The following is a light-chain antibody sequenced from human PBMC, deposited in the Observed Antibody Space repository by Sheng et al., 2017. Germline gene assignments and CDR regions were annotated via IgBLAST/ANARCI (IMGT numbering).Light chain of an antibody. Sequence: EIVMTQSPATLSVSPGERATLSCRASQSVGSKLAWYQRKSGQSPRLLIYGASSRATGIPDRFSGSGSGTDFTLIINRLEPEDFAVYHCQQYGSSPGTFGQGTRLEIK. CDR2: GAS. J-gene: IGKJ2*01. V-gene: IGKV3-20*01. CDR1: QSVGSK. CDR3: QQYGSSPGT.